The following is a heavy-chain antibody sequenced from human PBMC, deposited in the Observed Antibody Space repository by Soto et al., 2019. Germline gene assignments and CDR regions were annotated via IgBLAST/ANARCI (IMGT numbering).Heavy chain of an antibody. CDR3: ARDLEFIDGYISYLDY. CDR2: IIPIIGTP. V-gene: IGHV1-69*13. CDR1: GGTFRNHV. J-gene: IGHJ4*02. Sequence: GASVKVSCKASGGTFRNHVFNWVRQAPGQGLEWMGGIIPIIGTPNYAQKFQGRVTITADASTNTVYLEVSSLRSQDTAVYYCARDLEFIDGYISYLDYWGQGTLVTVSS. D-gene: IGHD6-25*01.